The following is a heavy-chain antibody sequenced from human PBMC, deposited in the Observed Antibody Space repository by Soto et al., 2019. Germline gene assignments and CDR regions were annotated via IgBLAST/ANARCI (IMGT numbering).Heavy chain of an antibody. J-gene: IGHJ4*02. D-gene: IGHD3-22*01. CDR3: ARGVMGISYESSGFEY. V-gene: IGHV3-53*01. CDR2: IYAGTIT. Sequence: EVQLVESGGGLIQPGGSLRLSCAVSGITVSSYYMSWVRQAAGKGLEWVSVIYAGTITYYADSVKGRFTISRDNSENTVFLQMNSLRAEDTAVYYCARGVMGISYESSGFEYWGQGALVTVSS. CDR1: GITVSSYY.